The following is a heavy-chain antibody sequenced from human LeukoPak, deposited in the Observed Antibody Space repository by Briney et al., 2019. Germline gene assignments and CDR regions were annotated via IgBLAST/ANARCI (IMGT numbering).Heavy chain of an antibody. CDR2: IYHSGST. CDR1: GGSISSGGYY. D-gene: IGHD6-6*01. Sequence: PSETLSLTCTVSGGSISSGGYYWSWIRQPPGKGLEWIGYIYHSGSTYYNPSLKSRVTISVDRSKNQFSLKLSSVTAADTAVYYCASDFIAARVYWGQGTLVTVSS. CDR3: ASDFIAARVY. V-gene: IGHV4-30-2*01. J-gene: IGHJ4*02.